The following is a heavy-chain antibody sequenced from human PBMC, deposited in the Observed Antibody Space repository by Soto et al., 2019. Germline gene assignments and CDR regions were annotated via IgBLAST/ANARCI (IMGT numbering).Heavy chain of an antibody. CDR2: LYSTNVA. CDR3: GRNPFGVSSDGVVV. V-gene: IGHV3-53*01. CDR1: EFPVTTNY. Sequence: EVQVVESGGGLIQPGGSLRLSCAAPEFPVTTNYLTWVRQAPGKGLEWVSLLYSTNVAHYADSVRGRFTISRDISKNMFYLEMNSLRAEDTAVYYCGRNPFGVSSDGVVVWGQGTLVTVSS. D-gene: IGHD3-3*01. J-gene: IGHJ4*02.